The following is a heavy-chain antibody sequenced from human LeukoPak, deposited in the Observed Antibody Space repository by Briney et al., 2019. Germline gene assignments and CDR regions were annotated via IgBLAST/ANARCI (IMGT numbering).Heavy chain of an antibody. CDR2: ISSSSYI. J-gene: IGHJ4*02. V-gene: IGHV3-21*01. Sequence: GGSLRLSCAASGFTFSSYSMNWVRQAPGKGLEWVSSISSSSYIYYADSVKGRFTISRDNAKNSLYLQMNSLRAEDTAVYYCAREPVSGTTDYWGQGTLVTVSS. CDR1: GFTFSSYS. D-gene: IGHD1-7*01. CDR3: AREPVSGTTDY.